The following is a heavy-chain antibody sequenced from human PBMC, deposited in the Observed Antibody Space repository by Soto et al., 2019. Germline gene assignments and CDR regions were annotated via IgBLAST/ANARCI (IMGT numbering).Heavy chain of an antibody. CDR2: ISGSGGST. V-gene: IGHV3-23*01. J-gene: IGHJ4*02. D-gene: IGHD6-13*01. Sequence: HPGGSLRLSCAASGFTFSSYAMSWVRQAPGKGLEWVSAISGSGGSTYYADSVKGRFTISRDNSKNTLYLQMNSLRAEDTAVYYCAKGTYSSSWYGYFDYWGQGTLVTVSS. CDR3: AKGTYSSSWYGYFDY. CDR1: GFTFSSYA.